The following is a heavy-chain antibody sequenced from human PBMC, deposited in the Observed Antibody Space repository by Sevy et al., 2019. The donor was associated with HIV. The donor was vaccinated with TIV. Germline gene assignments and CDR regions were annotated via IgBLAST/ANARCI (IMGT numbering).Heavy chain of an antibody. V-gene: IGHV3-30-3*01. CDR1: GFTFSSYA. Sequence: GGSLRLSCAASGFTFSSYAMHWVRQAPGKGLGWVAVISYDGSNKNYADSVKGRVTISRDNSKNTLYLQMNSLRAEDTAVYYCTRDGSYYFDYWGQGTLVTVSS. CDR2: ISYDGSNK. CDR3: TRDGSYYFDY. J-gene: IGHJ4*02.